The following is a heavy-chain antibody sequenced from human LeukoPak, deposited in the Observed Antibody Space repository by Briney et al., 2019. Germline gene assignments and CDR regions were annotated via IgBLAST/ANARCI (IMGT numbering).Heavy chain of an antibody. CDR3: AGEVVATAGVDY. Sequence: PSETLSLTCAVYGGSFSGYYWSWIRQPPGKGLEWIGYIYYSGSTSYNPSLKSRVTISIDTSKNQFSLNLRSVTAADTAVYYCAGEVVATAGVDYWGQGTLVTVSS. CDR1: GGSFSGYY. D-gene: IGHD6-13*01. J-gene: IGHJ4*02. V-gene: IGHV4-34*11. CDR2: IYYSGST.